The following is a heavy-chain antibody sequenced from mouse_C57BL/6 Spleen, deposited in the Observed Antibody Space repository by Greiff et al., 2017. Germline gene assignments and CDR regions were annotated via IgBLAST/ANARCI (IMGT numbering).Heavy chain of an antibody. Sequence: EVKVVESGGGLVKPGGSLKLSCAASGFTFSDYGMHWVRQAPEKGLEWVAYISSGSSTIYYADTVKGRFTISRDNAKNTLFLQMTSLRSEDTAMYYCARHDGYYRYFDYWGQGTTLTVSS. D-gene: IGHD2-3*01. CDR1: GFTFSDYG. V-gene: IGHV5-17*01. CDR2: ISSGSSTI. CDR3: ARHDGYYRYFDY. J-gene: IGHJ2*01.